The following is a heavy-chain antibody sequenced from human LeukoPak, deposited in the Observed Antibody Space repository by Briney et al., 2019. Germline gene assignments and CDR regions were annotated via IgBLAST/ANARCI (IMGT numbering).Heavy chain of an antibody. CDR3: ARGRSLYFDY. V-gene: IGHV4-59*12. J-gene: IGHJ4*02. Sequence: KPSDTLSLTCTVSGDSITSYYWGWIRQPPGKGLEWIGYIYYRGSTDYNPSLKSRVAISLDTSKNQFSLMLSSVTAADTAVYYCARGRSLYFDYWGQGTLVTVSS. CDR1: GDSITSYY. CDR2: IYYRGST.